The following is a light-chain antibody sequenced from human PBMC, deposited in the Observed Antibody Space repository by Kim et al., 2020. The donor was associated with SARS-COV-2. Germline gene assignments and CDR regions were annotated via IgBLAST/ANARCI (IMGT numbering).Light chain of an antibody. J-gene: IGLJ1*01. CDR3: QVWHSDSGHFV. CDR1: NMGRIN. V-gene: IGLV3-21*02. CDR2: DDN. Sequence: TGETARITCGGNNMGRINVHCYQKRPGQAPVLIIYDDNDRPSGIPERFSGSNSGNTATLTISRVEAGDEADYYCQVWHSDSGHFVFGSGTKVTVL.